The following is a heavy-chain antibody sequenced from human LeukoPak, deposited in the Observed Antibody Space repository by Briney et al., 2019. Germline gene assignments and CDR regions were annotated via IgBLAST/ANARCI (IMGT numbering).Heavy chain of an antibody. CDR3: ARDRDYGDYGAPFDY. CDR2: ISSSSSYI. J-gene: IGHJ4*02. D-gene: IGHD4-17*01. Sequence: TSETLSLTCAVYGGSFSGYYWSWVRQAPGKGLEWVSSISSSSSYIYYADSVKGRFTISRDNAKNSLYLQMNSLRAEDTAVYYCARDRDYGDYGAPFDYWGQGTLVTVSS. V-gene: IGHV3-21*01. CDR1: GGSFSGYY.